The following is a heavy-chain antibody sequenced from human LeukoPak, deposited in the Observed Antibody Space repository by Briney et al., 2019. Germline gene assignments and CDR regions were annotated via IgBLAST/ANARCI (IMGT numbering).Heavy chain of an antibody. CDR3: AKDHLIYGDYVRYFDY. CDR2: ISGSGGST. J-gene: IGHJ4*02. CDR1: GFTFSSSA. Sequence: GGSLRLSCAASGFTFSSSAMSWVRQAPGKGLEWVSAISGSGGSTYYADSVKGRFTISRDNSKNTLYLQMNSLRAEDTAVYYCAKDHLIYGDYVRYFDYWGQGTLATVSS. D-gene: IGHD4-17*01. V-gene: IGHV3-23*01.